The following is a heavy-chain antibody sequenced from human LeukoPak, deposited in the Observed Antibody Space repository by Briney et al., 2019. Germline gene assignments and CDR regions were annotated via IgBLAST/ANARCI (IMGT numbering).Heavy chain of an antibody. V-gene: IGHV3-21*01. CDR1: EFTFSTYV. Sequence: GGSLRLSCAASEFTFSTYVMSWVRQAPGKGLEWVSSISSSSSYIYYADSVKGRFTISRDNAKNSLYLQMNSLRAEDTAVYYCARDTGTDSSDYYYYGMDVWGQGTTVTVSS. J-gene: IGHJ6*02. CDR3: ARDTGTDSSDYYYYGMDV. D-gene: IGHD4-17*01. CDR2: ISSSSSYI.